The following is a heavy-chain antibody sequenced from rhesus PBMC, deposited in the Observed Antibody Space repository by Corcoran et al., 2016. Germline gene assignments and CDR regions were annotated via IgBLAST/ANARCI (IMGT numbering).Heavy chain of an antibody. J-gene: IGHJ4*01. Sequence: EVQLVESGGGLAKPGGSLRLSCAASGFTFSSYAMHWVRQAPGKGLEWVFAISSGGSKYYADSVKGRFTSSRDNSKNTLSLQMNSLRAEDTAVYYCAKGYSGGWSGFDYWGQGVLVTVSS. CDR1: GFTFSSYA. CDR2: ISSGGSK. V-gene: IGHV3-103*01. CDR3: AKGYSGGWSGFDY. D-gene: IGHD6-37*01.